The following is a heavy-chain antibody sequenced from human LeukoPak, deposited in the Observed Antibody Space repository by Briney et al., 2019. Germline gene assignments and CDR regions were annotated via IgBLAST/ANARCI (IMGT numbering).Heavy chain of an antibody. V-gene: IGHV3-53*01. D-gene: IGHD5-18*01. CDR1: GFTVSSNY. CDR2: VYSGGST. J-gene: IGHJ4*02. Sequence: GGSLRLSCAASGFTVSSNYMSWVRQAPGKGLEWVSIVYSGGSTYYADSVKGRFTISRDNSKNTLYLQMNSLTAEDTAVYYCARIQLWMFDYWGQGTLSPSPQ. CDR3: ARIQLWMFDY.